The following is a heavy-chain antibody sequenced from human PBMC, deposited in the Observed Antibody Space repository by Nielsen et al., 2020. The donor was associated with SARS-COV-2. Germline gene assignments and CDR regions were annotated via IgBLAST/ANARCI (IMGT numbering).Heavy chain of an antibody. CDR2: IYSGGRTT. D-gene: IGHD5-18*01. CDR1: GFTFSSNA. V-gene: IGHV3-23*03. CDR3: AKDLRDSSGLSFDF. Sequence: GGSLRLSCAASGFTFSSNAMSWVRQAPGKGLEWLSIIYSGGRTTHYADSVKGRFTIPRGDSENTLSLQMNSLRVEDTAVYYCAKDLRDSSGLSFDFWGQGTLVTVSS. J-gene: IGHJ4*02.